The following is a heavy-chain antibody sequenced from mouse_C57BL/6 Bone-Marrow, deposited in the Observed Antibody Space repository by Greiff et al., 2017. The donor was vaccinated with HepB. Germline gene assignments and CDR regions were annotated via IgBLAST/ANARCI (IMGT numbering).Heavy chain of an antibody. CDR2: IYPRSGNT. CDR3: ARSGYDYDGYAMDY. V-gene: IGHV1-81*01. J-gene: IGHJ4*01. D-gene: IGHD2-4*01. Sequence: QVQLQQSGAELARPGASVKLSCKASGYTFTSYGISWVKQRTGQGLEWIGEIYPRSGNTYYTEKFKGKATLTADKSSSTAYMGLRSLTSEDSAVYFWARSGYDYDGYAMDYWGQGTSVTVSA. CDR1: GYTFTSYG.